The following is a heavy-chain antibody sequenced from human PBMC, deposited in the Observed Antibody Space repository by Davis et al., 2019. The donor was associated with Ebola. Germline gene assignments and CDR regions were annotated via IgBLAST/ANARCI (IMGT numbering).Heavy chain of an antibody. CDR2: IYSGGGS. CDR3: ARDLGLEWSH. J-gene: IGHJ4*02. CDR1: GFSVSSPY. Sequence: GESLKISCAASGFSVSSPYMTWVRQAPGKGLEWLAVIYSGGGSYYADSVQGRFTISRDTSQNTLYLQMSSLRVDDTAVYYCARDLGLEWSHWGQGTLVTVSS. D-gene: IGHD1-1*01. V-gene: IGHV3-53*01.